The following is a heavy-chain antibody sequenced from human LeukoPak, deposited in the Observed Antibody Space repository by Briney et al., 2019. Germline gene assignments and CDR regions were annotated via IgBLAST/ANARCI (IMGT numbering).Heavy chain of an antibody. CDR2: IRYDANIK. D-gene: IGHD3-22*01. CDR3: AKGRYYDSSGYPIDF. J-gene: IGHJ4*02. CDR1: GFTFNSYD. Sequence: GGSLRLSCAASGFTFNSYDMHWVRQAPGKRLEWVAFIRYDANIKYFADSVKGRFTISRDTSKNTLYLQMNSLRAEDTAVYYCAKGRYYDSSGYPIDFWGQGTLVTVSS. V-gene: IGHV3-30*02.